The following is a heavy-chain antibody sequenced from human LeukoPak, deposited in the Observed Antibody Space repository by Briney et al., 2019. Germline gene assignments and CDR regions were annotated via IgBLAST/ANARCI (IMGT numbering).Heavy chain of an antibody. CDR1: GFTFSSYW. V-gene: IGHV3-7*01. D-gene: IGHD1-1*01. J-gene: IGHJ4*02. CDR3: ARRNLGSDLDFDY. CDR2: IKQDGSEK. Sequence: GSLRLSCAASGFTFSSYWMSWVRQAPGKGLEWVANIKQDGSEKYYVDSVKGRFTISRDNAKNTLYLQMNSLRAEDTAVYYCARRNLGSDLDFDYWGQGTLVTVSS.